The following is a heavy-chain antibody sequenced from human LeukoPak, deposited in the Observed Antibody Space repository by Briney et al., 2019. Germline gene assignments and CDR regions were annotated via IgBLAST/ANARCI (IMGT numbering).Heavy chain of an antibody. V-gene: IGHV1-18*01. CDR2: ISAYNGNT. CDR1: GYTFTSYG. CDR3: AREAFTTVTSATDAFDI. D-gene: IGHD4-17*01. Sequence: ASVEVSCKASGYTFTSYGISWVRQAPGQGLEWMGWISAYNGNTSYAQKLQGRVTMTTDTSTSTAYMELRSLRSDDTAVYYCAREAFTTVTSATDAFDIWGQGTMVTVSS. J-gene: IGHJ3*02.